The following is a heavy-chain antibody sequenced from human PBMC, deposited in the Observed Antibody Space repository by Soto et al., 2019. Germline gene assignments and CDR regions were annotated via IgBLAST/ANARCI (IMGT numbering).Heavy chain of an antibody. CDR2: ISAYNGNT. D-gene: IGHD3-22*01. CDR1: GYTFTSYG. CDR3: ARANYYDSSVYYGSFDY. J-gene: IGHJ4*02. Sequence: QVQLVQSGAEVKKPGASVKVSCKASGYTFTSYGISWVRQAPGQGLEWMGWISAYNGNTNYAQKLQGRVTMTTDTSTSTAYMELRSLRSDDTAVYYCARANYYDSSVYYGSFDYWGQGTLVTVSS. V-gene: IGHV1-18*01.